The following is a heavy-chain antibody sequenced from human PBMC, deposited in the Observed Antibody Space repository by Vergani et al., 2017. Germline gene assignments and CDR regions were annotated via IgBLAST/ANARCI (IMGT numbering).Heavy chain of an antibody. J-gene: IGHJ6*02. Sequence: QVQLVQSGAEVKKPGSPVKVSCKASGGTFSSYAISWVRQAPGQGLEWMGGIIPIFGTANYAQKFQGRVTIAADEPTSTAYMELSSLRSEDTAVYYCAGRGGQWLGVYYGMDVWGQGTTVTVSS. V-gene: IGHV1-69*01. D-gene: IGHD6-19*01. CDR1: GGTFSSYA. CDR3: AGRGGQWLGVYYGMDV. CDR2: IIPIFGTA.